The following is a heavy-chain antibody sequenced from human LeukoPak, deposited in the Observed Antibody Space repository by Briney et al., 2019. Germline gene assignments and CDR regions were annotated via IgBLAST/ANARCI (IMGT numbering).Heavy chain of an antibody. Sequence: GGSLRLSCAASGFTFSSYWMHWVRQAPGKGLVWVSRINSDGSSTSYADSVKGRFTISRDNAKNTLYLQMNSLRPEDMAVYYCARGSYGSGLYYLDLWGQGTLVTVSS. J-gene: IGHJ4*02. CDR1: GFTFSSYW. V-gene: IGHV3-74*01. D-gene: IGHD3-10*01. CDR2: INSDGSST. CDR3: ARGSYGSGLYYLDL.